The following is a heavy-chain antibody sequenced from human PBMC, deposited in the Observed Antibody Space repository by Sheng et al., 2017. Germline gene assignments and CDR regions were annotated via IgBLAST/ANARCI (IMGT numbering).Heavy chain of an antibody. J-gene: IGHJ4*02. D-gene: IGHD3-10*01. CDR1: GGSISSYY. Sequence: QVQLQESGPGLVKPSETLSLTCTVSGGSISSYYWSWIRQPPGKGLEWIGYIYYSGSTNYNPSLKSRVTISVDTSKNQFSLKLSSVTAADTAVYYCAREDTMGSGIPFDYVGPGNPGPPSPQ. CDR2: IYYSGST. CDR3: AREDTMGSGIPFDY. V-gene: IGHV4-59*12.